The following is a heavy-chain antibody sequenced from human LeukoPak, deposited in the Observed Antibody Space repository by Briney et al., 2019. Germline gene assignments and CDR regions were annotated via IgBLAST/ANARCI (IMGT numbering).Heavy chain of an antibody. D-gene: IGHD7-27*01. V-gene: IGHV1-18*01. CDR2: ISAYNGNT. Sequence: GASVKVSCKASGYTFTSYGISWVRQAPGQGLEWMGWISAYNGNTNYAPKFQDRATMTTDTSTSTAYIELRSLRFDDTAVYYCARDFAWGSEGAPIDDNWLDPWGQGTLVTVSS. CDR1: GYTFTSYG. J-gene: IGHJ5*02. CDR3: ARDFAWGSEGAPIDDNWLDP.